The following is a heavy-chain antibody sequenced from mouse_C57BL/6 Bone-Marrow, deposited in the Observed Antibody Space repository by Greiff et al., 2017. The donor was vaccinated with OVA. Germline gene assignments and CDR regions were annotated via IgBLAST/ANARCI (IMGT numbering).Heavy chain of an antibody. CDR3: ARSEFDV. CDR1: GYTFTSYW. J-gene: IGHJ1*03. V-gene: IGHV1-69*01. Sequence: VQLQQPGAELVMPGASVKLSCKASGYTFTSYWMHWVKQRPGQGLEWIGEIDPSDSYTNYNQKFKGKSTLTVDKSSSTAYMQLSSLTSEDSAVYYCARSEFDVWGTGTTVTVSS. CDR2: IDPSDSYT.